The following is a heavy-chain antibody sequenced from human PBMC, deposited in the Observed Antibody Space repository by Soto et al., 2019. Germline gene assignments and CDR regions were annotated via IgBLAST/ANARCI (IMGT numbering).Heavy chain of an antibody. Sequence: GGSLRLSCAASGFTFSSYAMSWVRQAPGKGLEWVSAISGSGGSTYYADSVKGRFTISRDNSKNTLYLQMNSLRAEDTAVYYCANEGYYDSSGYYSVYWGQGTLVTVSS. D-gene: IGHD3-22*01. CDR1: GFTFSSYA. CDR3: ANEGYYDSSGYYSVY. J-gene: IGHJ4*02. V-gene: IGHV3-23*01. CDR2: ISGSGGST.